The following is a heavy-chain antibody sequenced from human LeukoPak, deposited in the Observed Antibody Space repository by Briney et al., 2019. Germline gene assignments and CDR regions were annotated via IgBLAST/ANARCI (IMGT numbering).Heavy chain of an antibody. Sequence: GGSLRLSCAASGFTFSSYSMNWVRQAPGKGLEWVSSISSSSSYIYYADSVKGRFTISRDNAKNSLYLQMNSLRAEDTAVYYCARDRVVPAAARGYYYGMDVWGQGTTVTVSS. CDR3: ARDRVVPAAARGYYYGMDV. CDR1: GFTFSSYS. J-gene: IGHJ6*02. CDR2: ISSSSSYI. D-gene: IGHD2-2*01. V-gene: IGHV3-21*01.